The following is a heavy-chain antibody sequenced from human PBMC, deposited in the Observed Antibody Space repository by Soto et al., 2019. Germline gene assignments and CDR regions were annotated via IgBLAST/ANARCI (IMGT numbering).Heavy chain of an antibody. V-gene: IGHV3-21*01. J-gene: IGHJ4*02. CDR2: ISSSSSYI. D-gene: IGHD6-6*01. Sequence: GSLRLSCAASGFTFSSYSMNWVRQAPGKGLEWVSSISSSSSYIYYADSVKGRFTISRDNAKNSLHLQMNSLRAEDTAVYYCARVGKAAQDYWGQGTLVTVSS. CDR3: ARVGKAAQDY. CDR1: GFTFSSYS.